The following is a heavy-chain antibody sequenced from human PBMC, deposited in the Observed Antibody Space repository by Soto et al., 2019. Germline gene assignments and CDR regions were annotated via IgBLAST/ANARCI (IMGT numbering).Heavy chain of an antibody. CDR1: GFTFSSYA. Sequence: GGSLRLSCAASGFTFSSYAMSWVRQAPGKGLEWVSAISGSGGSTYYADSEKGRFTISRDNSKNTLYLQMNSLRAEDTAVYYCATPLVTYCCNGQITIRFFHYRGQGPLVTVSS. D-gene: IGHD2-8*02. CDR2: ISGSGGST. J-gene: IGHJ4*02. CDR3: ATPLVTYCCNGQITIRFFHY. V-gene: IGHV3-23*01.